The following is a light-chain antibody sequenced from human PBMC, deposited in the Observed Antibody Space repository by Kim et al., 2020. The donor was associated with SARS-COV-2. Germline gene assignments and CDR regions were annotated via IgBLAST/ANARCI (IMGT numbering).Light chain of an antibody. CDR1: QSISNN. Sequence: EIVMTQSPATLSVSPGERATLSCRASQSISNNLAWYQQKPGQAPRLLIYGASTRATGIPAKFSGSGSGTEFTLTITSLQSEDFAVYYCQQYNSWWTFGLGTKVDIK. CDR2: GAS. J-gene: IGKJ1*01. V-gene: IGKV3-15*01. CDR3: QQYNSWWT.